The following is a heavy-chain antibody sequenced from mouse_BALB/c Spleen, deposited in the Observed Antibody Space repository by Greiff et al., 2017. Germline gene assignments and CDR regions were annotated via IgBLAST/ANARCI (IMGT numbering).Heavy chain of an antibody. CDR3: AREGYGNSRYFDV. J-gene: IGHJ1*01. V-gene: IGHV5-15*02. CDR2: ISNLAYSI. CDR1: GFTFSDYG. Sequence: EVKLVESGGGLVQPGGSRKLSCAASGFTFSDYGMAWVRQAPGKGPEWVAFISNLAYSIYYADTVTGRFTISRENAKNTLYLEMSSLRSEDTAMYYCAREGYGNSRYFDVWGAGTTVTVSS. D-gene: IGHD2-1*01.